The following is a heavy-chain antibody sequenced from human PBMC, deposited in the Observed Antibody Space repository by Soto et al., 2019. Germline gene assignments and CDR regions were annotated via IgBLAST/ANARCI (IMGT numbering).Heavy chain of an antibody. CDR2: IYHSGST. J-gene: IGHJ5*02. Sequence: SETLSLTCAVSSGSISSSNWWSWVRQPPGKGLEWIGEIYHSGSTNYNPSLKSRVTISVDKSKNQFSLKLSSVTAADTAVYYCARGVLAARLEGKKKYNWFDPWGQGTLVTVSS. CDR3: ARGVLAARLEGKKKYNWFDP. V-gene: IGHV4-4*02. CDR1: SGSISSSNW. D-gene: IGHD6-6*01.